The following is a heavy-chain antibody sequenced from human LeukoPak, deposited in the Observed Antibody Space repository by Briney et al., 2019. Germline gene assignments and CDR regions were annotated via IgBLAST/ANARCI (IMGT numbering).Heavy chain of an antibody. V-gene: IGHV4-39*02. J-gene: IGHJ4*02. D-gene: IGHD3-3*01. Sequence: PSETLSLTCTVSGGSTSSGNYYWGWIRQPPGKGLEWIGGISSSGNTYYNPSLKSRITISIDTSKNHFSLKLSSVTAADTAVYYCARLGAGPTYYDFWSGYSSFYFDYWGQGTLVTVAS. CDR1: GGSTSSGNYY. CDR2: ISSSGNT. CDR3: ARLGAGPTYYDFWSGYSSFYFDY.